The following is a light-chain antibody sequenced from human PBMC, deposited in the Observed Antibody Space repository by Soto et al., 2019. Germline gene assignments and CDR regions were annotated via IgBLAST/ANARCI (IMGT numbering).Light chain of an antibody. J-gene: IGLJ2*01. CDR2: NNN. CDR1: NSNIGSNT. V-gene: IGLV1-44*01. CDR3: AAWDDSLNGVV. Sequence: QSVLTQPPSASGTPGQGVTISCSGSNSNIGSNTVNWYQQLPGTAPKLLSYNNNQRPSGVPDRFSGSKSGTSASLAISGLQSEDEADYYCAAWDDSLNGVVFGGGTKL.